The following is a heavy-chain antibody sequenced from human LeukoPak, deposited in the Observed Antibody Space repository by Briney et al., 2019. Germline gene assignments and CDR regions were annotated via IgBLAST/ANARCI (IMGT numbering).Heavy chain of an antibody. D-gene: IGHD3-10*01. Sequence: GGSLRLSCAASGFTFSSYAMHWVRQAPGKGLEWVALTSYDGSNKDYADSVKGRFTISRDNSKNTLYLQMDSLRSEDTAVFYCTREVLVRGVRYYGMDVWGQGTTVTVSS. CDR3: TREVLVRGVRYYGMDV. CDR2: TSYDGSNK. J-gene: IGHJ6*02. V-gene: IGHV3-30*04. CDR1: GFTFSSYA.